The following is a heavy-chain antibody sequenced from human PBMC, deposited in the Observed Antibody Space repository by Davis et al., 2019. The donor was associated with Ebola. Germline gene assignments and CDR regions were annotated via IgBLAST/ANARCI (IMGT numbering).Heavy chain of an antibody. Sequence: GESLKISCAASGFTFSSYSMNWVRQAPGKGLEWVSSISSSSSYIYYADSVKGRFTISRDNAKNSLYLQMNSLRAEDTAVYYCARGCIAARPGYYYGMDVWGKGTTVTVSS. V-gene: IGHV3-21*01. CDR1: GFTFSSYS. CDR2: ISSSSSYI. D-gene: IGHD6-6*01. CDR3: ARGCIAARPGYYYGMDV. J-gene: IGHJ6*04.